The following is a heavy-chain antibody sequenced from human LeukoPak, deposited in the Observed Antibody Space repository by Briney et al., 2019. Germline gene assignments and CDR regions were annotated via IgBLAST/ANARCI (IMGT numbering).Heavy chain of an antibody. CDR1: GGSISSTSYY. J-gene: IGHJ4*02. D-gene: IGHD2-2*01. CDR2: IYYSGGT. CDR3: ASASNSYYFDF. Sequence: PSETLSLTCTVSGGSISSTSYYWGWIRQPPGEGLEWIGTIYYSGGTFYNSSLKSRVTISIDTSKNQFSLQLTSVTAADTAVYYCASASNSYYFDFWGQGTLVTVSS. V-gene: IGHV4-39*07.